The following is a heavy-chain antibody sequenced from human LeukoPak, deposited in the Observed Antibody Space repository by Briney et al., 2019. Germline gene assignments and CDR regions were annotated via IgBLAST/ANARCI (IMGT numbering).Heavy chain of an antibody. V-gene: IGHV1-24*01. J-gene: IGHJ5*02. Sequence: GASVKVSCKVSGYTLTELSMHWVRQAPGKGLEWMGGFDPEDGETIYAQKFQGRVTMTEDTSTDTAYMELSSLRSEDTAVYYCATLGYCSSTSCQAAFDPWGQGTLVTVSS. D-gene: IGHD2-2*01. CDR3: ATLGYCSSTSCQAAFDP. CDR2: FDPEDGET. CDR1: GYTLTELS.